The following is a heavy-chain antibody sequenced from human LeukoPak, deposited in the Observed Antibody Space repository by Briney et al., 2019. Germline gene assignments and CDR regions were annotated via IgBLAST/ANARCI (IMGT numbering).Heavy chain of an antibody. CDR2: IYHSGST. CDR3: ARNPTYSSGYHFDY. J-gene: IGHJ4*02. V-gene: IGHV4-38-2*02. Sequence: SETLSLTCTVSGYSISSGYYWGWIRQPPGKGLEWIGSIYHSGSTYYNPSLKSRVTISVDTSKNQFSLKLSSVTAADTAVYYCARNPTYSSGYHFDYWGQGTLVTVSS. D-gene: IGHD3-22*01. CDR1: GYSISSGYY.